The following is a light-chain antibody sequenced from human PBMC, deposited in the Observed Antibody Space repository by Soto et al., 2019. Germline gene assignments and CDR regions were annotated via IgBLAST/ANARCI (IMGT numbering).Light chain of an antibody. V-gene: IGKV1-39*01. Sequence: DIQMTQSPSSLSASVGDRVTITCRASQNISSYLNWYQQKPGQAPQLLIYAASSLQSGVPSRFSGSGSGTDFTLTISSLQPEDFATYYCQQSYSSPLTFGGGTKVEIK. CDR3: QQSYSSPLT. CDR2: AAS. CDR1: QNISSY. J-gene: IGKJ4*01.